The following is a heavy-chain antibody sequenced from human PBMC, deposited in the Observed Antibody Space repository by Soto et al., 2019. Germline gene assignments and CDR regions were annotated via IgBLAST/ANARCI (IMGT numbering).Heavy chain of an antibody. CDR3: ARGDGGYYGMDV. D-gene: IGHD3-16*01. CDR1: GYTFSSYR. Sequence: EVQLVESGGGLILPGGSLRLSCAASGYTFSSYRMNWVRQAPGKGLEWVSYISSSSTNMYYADSVKGRFTISRDKAKNSLYLQMNSLRAEETAVYYCARGDGGYYGMDVWGQGTTVTVSS. V-gene: IGHV3-48*01. CDR2: ISSSSTNM. J-gene: IGHJ6*02.